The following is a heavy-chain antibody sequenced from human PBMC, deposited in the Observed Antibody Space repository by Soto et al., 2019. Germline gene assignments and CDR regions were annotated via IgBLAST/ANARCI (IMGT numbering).Heavy chain of an antibody. CDR2: IYYSGST. J-gene: IGHJ5*02. Sequence: PSETLSLTCTVSGGSISSSSYYWGWIRQPPGKGLEWIGSIYYSGSTYYNPSLKSRVTISVDTSKNQFSLKLSSVTAADTAVYYCARRPIRLPDIAAVGTRGWFDPWGQGTLVTVSS. V-gene: IGHV4-39*01. CDR1: GGSISSSSYY. CDR3: ARRPIRLPDIAAVGTRGWFDP. D-gene: IGHD6-13*01.